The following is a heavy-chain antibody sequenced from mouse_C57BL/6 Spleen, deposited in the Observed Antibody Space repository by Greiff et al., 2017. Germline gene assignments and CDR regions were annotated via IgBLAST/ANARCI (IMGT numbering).Heavy chain of an antibody. CDR2: ISGGGGNT. D-gene: IGHD1-1*01. V-gene: IGHV5-9*01. CDR3: ARLGSYGSSFYFDY. Sequence: EVMLVESGGGLVKPGGSLKLSCAASGFTFSSYTMSWVRQTPEKRLEWVATISGGGGNTYYPDSVKGRFTISRDNAKNTLYLQMSSLRSEDSALYYGARLGSYGSSFYFDYWGQGTTLTVSS. CDR1: GFTFSSYT. J-gene: IGHJ2*01.